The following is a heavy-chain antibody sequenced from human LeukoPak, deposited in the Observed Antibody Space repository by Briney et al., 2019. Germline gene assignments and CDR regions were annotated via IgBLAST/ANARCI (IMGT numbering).Heavy chain of an antibody. D-gene: IGHD4-23*01. V-gene: IGHV3-30-3*01. J-gene: IGHJ4*02. CDR2: LSYDGSNK. CDR3: ARDPVVFRSFDY. CDR1: GFTFSSYA. Sequence: PGGSLRLSCAASGFTFSSYAMHWVRQAPGKGLEWVTVLSYDGSNKYYADSVKGRFTISRDNSKNTLYLQMNSLRPEDTAVYYRARDPVVFRSFDYWGQGTLVTVSS.